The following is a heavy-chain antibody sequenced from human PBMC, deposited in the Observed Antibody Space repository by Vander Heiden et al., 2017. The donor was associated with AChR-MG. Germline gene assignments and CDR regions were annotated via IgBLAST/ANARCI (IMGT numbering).Heavy chain of an antibody. CDR3: ARGFVMTNVWSKGGHAFDI. CDR2: IYTSGST. D-gene: IGHD3-16*01. V-gene: IGHV4-4*07. Sequence: QVQLQESGPGLVKPSETLSLTCTVSGGSISSYYWRWIRQPAGKGLEWIGRIYTSGSTNYNPSLKSRVTMSVDTSKNQFSLKLSSVTAADTAVYYCARGFVMTNVWSKGGHAFDIWGQGTMVTVSS. CDR1: GGSISSYY. J-gene: IGHJ3*02.